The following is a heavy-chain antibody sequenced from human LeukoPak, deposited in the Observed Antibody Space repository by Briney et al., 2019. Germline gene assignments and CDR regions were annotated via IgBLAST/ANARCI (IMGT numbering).Heavy chain of an antibody. CDR2: ISGSGGST. V-gene: IGHV3-23*01. Sequence: PGGSLRLSCAASGFTFSSYAMSWVRQAPGKGLEWVSAISGSGGSTYYADSVKGRFTISRDNSKNTLYLQMNSLRAEDTAVYYCAKCGGITIFGAPDYWGQGTLVTVSS. J-gene: IGHJ4*02. CDR1: GFTFSSYA. CDR3: AKCGGITIFGAPDY. D-gene: IGHD3-3*01.